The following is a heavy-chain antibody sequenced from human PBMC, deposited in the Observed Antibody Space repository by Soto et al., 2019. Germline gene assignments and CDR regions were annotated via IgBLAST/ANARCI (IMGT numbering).Heavy chain of an antibody. J-gene: IGHJ6*02. V-gene: IGHV1-69*01. CDR1: GGTISSHA. CDR2: IIPILRTT. Sequence: QVQLVQSGAEVKKPGSSVKLSCKASGGTISSHAISWVRQAPGQGLEWMGGIIPILRTTNYAQKFQGRVTITADESMSTVYMELSSLRFEDTAVHYCARDRRPYDNGMDVWGQGTTVTVS. CDR3: ARDRRPYDNGMDV.